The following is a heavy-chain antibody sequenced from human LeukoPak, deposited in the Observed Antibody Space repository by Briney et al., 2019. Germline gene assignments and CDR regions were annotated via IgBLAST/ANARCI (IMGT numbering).Heavy chain of an antibody. CDR1: GGSISSSNW. D-gene: IGHD2-2*01. Sequence: PSGNLSLTCAVSGGSISSSNWWTWVRQPPGKGLEWIGEIYHSGSTNYNPSLKSRVTISVDKSKNQFSLKLTSVTVADTAVYNCARVKRKYQVLKPLHETPSHYFDYWGQGTLVTVSS. J-gene: IGHJ4*02. CDR2: IYHSGST. V-gene: IGHV4-4*02. CDR3: ARVKRKYQVLKPLHETPSHYFDY.